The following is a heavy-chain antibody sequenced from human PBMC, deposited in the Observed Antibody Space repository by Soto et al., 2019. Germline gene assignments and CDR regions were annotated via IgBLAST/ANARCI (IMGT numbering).Heavy chain of an antibody. CDR1: RFTFSSYA. Sequence: GVSLRLSGAASRFTFSSYAMSWVRPAPGKGLESVSAISGRGGTTYYADSVKGPFTISRDNYKNTLHLQMNSLRAEDTAVYYCAKDSYSYDSSGLFDYWGQGTLVTVTA. J-gene: IGHJ4*02. CDR2: ISGRGGTT. CDR3: AKDSYSYDSSGLFDY. V-gene: IGHV3-23*01. D-gene: IGHD3-22*01.